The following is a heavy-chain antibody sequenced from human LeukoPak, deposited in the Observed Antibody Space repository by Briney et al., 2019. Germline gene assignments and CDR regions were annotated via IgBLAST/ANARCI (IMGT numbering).Heavy chain of an antibody. CDR2: IYWDDDK. D-gene: IGHD2/OR15-2a*01. Sequence: SGPTLVNPTQTLTLTCTFSGFSLSTTGVSVGWIRQPPGEALEWLALIYWDDDKPYSPSLKSRLAITKDTSKNQVILRMTGMDPVDTATYYCAHKPTSSTHFDFWGQGTLVTVSS. V-gene: IGHV2-5*02. CDR3: AHKPTSSTHFDF. CDR1: GFSLSTTGVS. J-gene: IGHJ4*02.